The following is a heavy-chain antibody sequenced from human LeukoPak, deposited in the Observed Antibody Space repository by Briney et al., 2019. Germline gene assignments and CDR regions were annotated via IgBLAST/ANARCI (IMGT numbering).Heavy chain of an antibody. V-gene: IGHV3-7*04. CDR2: IKQDGSEK. D-gene: IGHD6-6*01. CDR3: ARGLVPTFHTFDY. CDR1: GFTFSSYW. J-gene: IGHJ4*02. Sequence: PGGSLRLSCAASGFTFSSYWMSWVRQAPGKGLEWVANIKQDGSEKYYVDSVKGRFTISRDNAKSSLYLQMNSLRAEDTAVYYCARGLVPTFHTFDYWGQGTLVTVSS.